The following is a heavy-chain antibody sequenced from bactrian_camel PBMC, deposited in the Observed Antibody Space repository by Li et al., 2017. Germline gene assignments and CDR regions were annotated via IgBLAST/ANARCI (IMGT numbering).Heavy chain of an antibody. CDR3: AAVRELRDAWFSSSTYDY. CDR1: GLAFSSHC. J-gene: IGHJ4*01. V-gene: IGHV3S1*01. Sequence: HVQLVESGGGSVQAGGSLRLSSATSGLAFSSHCIGWFSHILGKNREGVAAIYAGGGSTYYADSVKGRFTISQDNAKKSMYLQMNDLKPEDTGVYYCAAVRELRDAWFSSSTYDYWGQGTQVTVS. CDR2: IYAGGGST. D-gene: IGHD1*01.